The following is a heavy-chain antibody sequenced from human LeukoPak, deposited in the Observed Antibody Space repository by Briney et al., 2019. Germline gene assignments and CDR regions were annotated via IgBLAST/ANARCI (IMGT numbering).Heavy chain of an antibody. V-gene: IGHV4-39*01. Sequence: SETLSLTCTVSGGSISSSSYYWGWIRQPPGKGLEWIGSIYYSGSTYYNPSLKSRVTISVDTSKNQFSLKLSSVTAADTAVYYCARTSGGGRYWGQGTLVTVSS. D-gene: IGHD4-23*01. CDR3: ARTSGGGRY. J-gene: IGHJ4*02. CDR1: GGSISSSSYY. CDR2: IYYSGST.